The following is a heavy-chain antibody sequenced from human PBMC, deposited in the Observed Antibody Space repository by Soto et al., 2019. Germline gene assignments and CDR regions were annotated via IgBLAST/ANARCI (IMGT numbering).Heavy chain of an antibody. J-gene: IGHJ3*02. CDR2: ISSSGSTI. CDR3: ARGYCSGGSCYVAFDI. D-gene: IGHD2-15*01. CDR1: GFTFSDYY. V-gene: IGHV3-11*01. Sequence: SLRLSCAASGFTFSDYYMSWIRQAPGKGLEWVSYISSSGSTIYYADSVKGRFTISRDNAKNSLYLQMNSLRAEDTAVYYCARGYCSGGSCYVAFDIWGQGTMVTVSS.